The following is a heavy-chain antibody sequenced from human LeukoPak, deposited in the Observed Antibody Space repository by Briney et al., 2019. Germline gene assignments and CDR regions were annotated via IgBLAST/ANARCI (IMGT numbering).Heavy chain of an antibody. V-gene: IGHV3-9*01. Sequence: GGSLRLSCAASGFTFDDYAMHWVRQAPGKGLEWVSGISWNSGSIGYADSVKGRFTISRDNAKNSLYLQMNSLRAEDTALYYCAKERGNWFDPWGQGTLVTVFS. CDR3: AKERGNWFDP. J-gene: IGHJ5*02. CDR1: GFTFDDYA. CDR2: ISWNSGSI.